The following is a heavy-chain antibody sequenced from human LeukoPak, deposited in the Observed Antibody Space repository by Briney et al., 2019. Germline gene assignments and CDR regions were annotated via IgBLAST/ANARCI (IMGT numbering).Heavy chain of an antibody. Sequence: GSLRLSCAASGFTFSSYSMNWVRQAPGKGLEWVSSISSSSYIYYADSVKGRFTISRDNAKNSLYLQMNSLRVEDTAVYYCARYSSSWYVDYWGQGTLVTVSS. D-gene: IGHD6-13*01. CDR1: GFTFSSYS. CDR2: ISSSSYI. CDR3: ARYSSSWYVDY. J-gene: IGHJ4*02. V-gene: IGHV3-21*01.